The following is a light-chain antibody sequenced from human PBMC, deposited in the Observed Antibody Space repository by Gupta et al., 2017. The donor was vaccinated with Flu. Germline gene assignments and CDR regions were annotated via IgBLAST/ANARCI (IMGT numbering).Light chain of an antibody. V-gene: IGKV4-1*01. CDR1: QTSLYSHNISNY. J-gene: IGKJ2*01. Sequence: SAGQSASMSCIASQTSLYSHNISNYLAWYQQKPGQAPKVLIDCTSNRDSGVPDRFSGSGSGTDFTLTISSLQAEDVAIYYCQQHDSTPFTFGQGTKLEIK. CDR2: CTS. CDR3: QQHDSTPFT.